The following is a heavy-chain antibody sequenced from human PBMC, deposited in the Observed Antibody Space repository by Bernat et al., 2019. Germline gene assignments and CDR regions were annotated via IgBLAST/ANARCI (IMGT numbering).Heavy chain of an antibody. CDR2: IYYSGRT. Sequence: QLQLQESGPGLVKPSETLSLTCTVSGGSISSSSYYWGWIRQPPGKGLEWIGSIYYSGRTYYNPSLKIRVTISIDTSRNQFSLKLSSVTAADTAVYYCARHEDRGSYSFWYFDLWGRGTLVTVSS. V-gene: IGHV4-39*01. D-gene: IGHD1-26*01. CDR3: ARHEDRGSYSFWYFDL. J-gene: IGHJ2*01. CDR1: GGSISSSSYY.